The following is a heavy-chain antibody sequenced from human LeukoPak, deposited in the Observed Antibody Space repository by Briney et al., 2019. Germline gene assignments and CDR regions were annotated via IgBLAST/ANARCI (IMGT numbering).Heavy chain of an antibody. J-gene: IGHJ6*03. CDR3: ARDVSHYDFWSGYYKVGYYYYYMDV. D-gene: IGHD3-3*01. CDR1: GYTFTGYY. CDR2: INPNSGGT. V-gene: IGHV1-2*02. Sequence: GASVKVSCKASGYTFTGYYMHWVRQAPGQGLEWMGWINPNSGGTNYAQKFQGRVTMTRDTSISTAYMELSRLRSDDTAVYYCARDVSHYDFWSGYYKVGYYYYYMDVWGKGTTVTVSS.